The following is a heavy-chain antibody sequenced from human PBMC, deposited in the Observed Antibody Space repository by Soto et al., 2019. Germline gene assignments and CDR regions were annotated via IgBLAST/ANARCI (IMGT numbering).Heavy chain of an antibody. V-gene: IGHV2-5*02. J-gene: IGHJ4*02. CDR3: AQESYDDSRGGLGY. CDR1: GFSLSTSGVG. CDR2: IYWDDDK. Sequence: QITLKESGPTLVRPTQTLTLTCTFSGFSLSTSGVGVGWIRQPPGKALEWLALIYWDDDKRYSPSLKSRLTITRATSKNQVVLTMTNMDPVDTATYYCAQESYDDSRGGLGYWGQGTLVSVSS. D-gene: IGHD4-17*01.